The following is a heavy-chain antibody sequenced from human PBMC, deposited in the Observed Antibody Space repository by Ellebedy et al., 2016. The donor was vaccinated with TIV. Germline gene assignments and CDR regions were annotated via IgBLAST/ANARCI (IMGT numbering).Heavy chain of an antibody. V-gene: IGHV5-51*01. CDR3: ARADVDLTLGRVETPAQYFDL. Sequence: GESLKISCEGSGYKFRNYYTVWLRQVSGKGLEWVGYIYPDDFRPRYSPSFQDRVTIPADTSTNTAFLQWRSLRASDTAKYYCARADVDLTLGRVETPAQYFDLWGRGTLVTVSS. J-gene: IGHJ2*01. CDR1: GYKFRNYY. CDR2: IYPDDFRP. D-gene: IGHD3-16*01.